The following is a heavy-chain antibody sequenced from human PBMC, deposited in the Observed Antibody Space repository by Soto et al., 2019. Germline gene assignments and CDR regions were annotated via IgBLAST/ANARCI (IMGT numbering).Heavy chain of an antibody. J-gene: IGHJ5*02. CDR2: INAGEGNT. V-gene: IGHV1-3*01. CDR3: ARVAYTSTWYSNPRYIHL. D-gene: IGHD6-13*01. Sequence: QVQLVQSGAEVKKPGASVKVSCKASGYTFTSYAMHWVRQAPGQRLEWLGWINAGEGNTKYSQKFQDRVTITWDTAATKAFVELGGLRSEDTPVYYCARVAYTSTWYSNPRYIHLWGQGTLVTVSS. CDR1: GYTFTSYA.